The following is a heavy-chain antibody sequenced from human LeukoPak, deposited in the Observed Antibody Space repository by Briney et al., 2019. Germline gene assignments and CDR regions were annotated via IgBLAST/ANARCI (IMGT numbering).Heavy chain of an antibody. Sequence: SETLSLTCAVSGGSITSGGYSWIWIRQPPGKGLEWIGYIYYSGSTNYNPSLKSRVTISVDSSKNQFSLRLSSVTAADTAVYYCARGYREFDHWGQGTLVTVSS. CDR2: IYYSGST. J-gene: IGHJ4*02. D-gene: IGHD5-18*01. V-gene: IGHV4-61*08. CDR1: GGSITSGGYS. CDR3: ARGYREFDH.